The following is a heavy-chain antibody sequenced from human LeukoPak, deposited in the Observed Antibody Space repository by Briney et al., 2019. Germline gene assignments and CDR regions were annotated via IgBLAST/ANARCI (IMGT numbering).Heavy chain of an antibody. D-gene: IGHD1-26*01. CDR1: GYTFTSYG. CDR2: ISAYNGNT. V-gene: IGHV1-18*01. J-gene: IGHJ5*02. CDR3: ARDFGVGGSRGPNWFDP. Sequence: ASVKVSCKASGYTFTSYGISWVRQAPGQGLEWMGWISAYNGNTNYAQKLQGRVTMTTDTSTSTAYMELRSLRSDDTAVYYCARDFGVGGSRGPNWFDPWGQGTLVTVSS.